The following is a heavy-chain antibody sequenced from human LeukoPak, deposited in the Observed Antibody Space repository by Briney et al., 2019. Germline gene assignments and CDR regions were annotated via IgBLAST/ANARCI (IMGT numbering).Heavy chain of an antibody. CDR2: IIPIFDTP. CDR1: GGIFGSYA. V-gene: IGHV1-69*06. Sequence: SVKVSCKVSGGIFGSYAINWVRQAPGHGLEWLGRIIPIFDTPNHAQTFQGRVTISADKSTRTVYMELTSLRSEDTALYYCAKGSRLREAGSYRFWGQGTLVTVSS. D-gene: IGHD3-16*02. CDR3: AKGSRLREAGSYRF. J-gene: IGHJ4*02.